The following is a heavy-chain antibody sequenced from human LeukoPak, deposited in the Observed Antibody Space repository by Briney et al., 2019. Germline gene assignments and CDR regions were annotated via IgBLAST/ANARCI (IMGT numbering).Heavy chain of an antibody. CDR1: GGSISSNC. J-gene: IGHJ6*02. CDR3: ASQPPYYYGMDV. Sequence: PSETLSLTCTVSGGSISSNCWSWIRQPAGKGLEWIGRIYTSGSTNYNPSLKSRVSISLDTSKNQFSLKLNSVTAADTAVYYCASQPPYYYGMDVWGRGTTVTVFS. CDR2: IYTSGST. V-gene: IGHV4-4*07.